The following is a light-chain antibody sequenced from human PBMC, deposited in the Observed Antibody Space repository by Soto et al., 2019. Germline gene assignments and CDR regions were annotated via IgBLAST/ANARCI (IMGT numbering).Light chain of an antibody. V-gene: IGKV1-8*01. CDR2: ASS. J-gene: IGKJ2*01. CDR1: QGISSY. Sequence: AIRMTQSPSSLSASTGDRVTITCRASQGISSYLAWYQQKPGKAPKLLIYASSTLQSGVPSSFSGSGSGTYFTLTISCLQSEDSATYYCQQYYSYPYTFGQGTKLEIK. CDR3: QQYYSYPYT.